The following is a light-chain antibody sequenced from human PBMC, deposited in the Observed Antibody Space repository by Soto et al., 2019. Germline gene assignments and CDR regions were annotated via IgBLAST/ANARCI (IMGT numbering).Light chain of an antibody. J-gene: IGKJ1*01. CDR3: QQSYSTPPWT. CDR1: QSIVTY. Sequence: DLQITQTPSSLSASVGDSVTITCXASQSIVTYLNWYLQKPGKAPKLLIYAASNLQSGVPSRFSGSGSGTDFTLTISSLQPEDFATYFRQQSYSTPPWTFGQRSKVDI. CDR2: AAS. V-gene: IGKV1-39*01.